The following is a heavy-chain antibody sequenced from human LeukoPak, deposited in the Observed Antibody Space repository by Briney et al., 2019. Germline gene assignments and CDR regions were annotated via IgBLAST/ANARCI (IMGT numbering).Heavy chain of an antibody. Sequence: PGGSLRLSCTASGFTVSGSYLNWVRQSPGEGLDWVSVLYAGGNTFYADSVKGRFTVSRDNSRNILFLQMNSLKAEDTAVYYCARARGPGGDLAFDIWGQGTMVTVSS. J-gene: IGHJ3*02. CDR3: ARARGPGGDLAFDI. CDR1: GFTVSGSY. V-gene: IGHV3-66*01. CDR2: LYAGGNT. D-gene: IGHD6-25*01.